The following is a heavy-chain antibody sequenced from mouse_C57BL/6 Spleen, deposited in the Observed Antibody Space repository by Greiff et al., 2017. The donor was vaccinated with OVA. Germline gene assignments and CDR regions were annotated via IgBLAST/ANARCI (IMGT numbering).Heavy chain of an antibody. CDR1: GYSITSGYY. Sequence: ESGPGLVKPSQSLSLTCSVTGYSITSGYYWNWIRQFPGNKLEWMGYISYDGSNNYNPSLKNRISITRDTSKNQFFLKLNSVTTEDTATYYCAREGLYDGYSAWFAYWGQGTLVTVSA. V-gene: IGHV3-6*01. CDR3: AREGLYDGYSAWFAY. CDR2: ISYDGSN. D-gene: IGHD2-3*01. J-gene: IGHJ3*01.